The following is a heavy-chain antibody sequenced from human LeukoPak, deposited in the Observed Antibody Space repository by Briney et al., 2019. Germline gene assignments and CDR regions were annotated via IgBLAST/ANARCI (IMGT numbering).Heavy chain of an antibody. Sequence: SETLSLTCTVSGGSISSGGYYWSWIRQHPGKGLEWIGYIYYSGSTYYNPSLKSRVTISVDTSKNQFSLKLSSVTAADTAVYYCARDRITGTGYFDYWGQGTLVTVSS. CDR2: IYYSGST. CDR3: ARDRITGTGYFDY. CDR1: GGSISSGGYY. J-gene: IGHJ4*02. D-gene: IGHD1-20*01. V-gene: IGHV4-31*03.